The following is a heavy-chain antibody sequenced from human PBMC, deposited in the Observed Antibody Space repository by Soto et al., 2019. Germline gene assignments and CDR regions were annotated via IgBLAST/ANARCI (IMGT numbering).Heavy chain of an antibody. CDR3: AKGIVAAAANRPSDY. CDR2: INIDGSST. J-gene: IGHJ4*02. D-gene: IGHD2-15*01. V-gene: IGHV3-74*01. Sequence: PGGSLRLSCAASGFTFSSYWMHWVRQAPGKGLEWVSRINIDGSSTNYADSVKGRFTISRDNAKNTVYLQMNSLRGDDTALYYCAKGIVAAAANRPSDYWGQGTQVTVSS. CDR1: GFTFSSYW.